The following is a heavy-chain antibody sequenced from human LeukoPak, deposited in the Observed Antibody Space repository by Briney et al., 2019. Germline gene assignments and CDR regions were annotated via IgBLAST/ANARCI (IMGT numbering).Heavy chain of an antibody. D-gene: IGHD2-15*01. CDR3: AREPPRYCSGGSCYFGTAD. Sequence: PSETLSLTCTVSGGSISSYYWTWIRQPAGKGLEWIGHIYTSGSSNYNPSLKSRVTMSVDTSKNQFSLKLSSVTAADTAVYYCAREPPRYCSGGSCYFGTADWGQGTLVTVSS. CDR2: IYTSGSS. CDR1: GGSISSYY. J-gene: IGHJ4*02. V-gene: IGHV4-4*07.